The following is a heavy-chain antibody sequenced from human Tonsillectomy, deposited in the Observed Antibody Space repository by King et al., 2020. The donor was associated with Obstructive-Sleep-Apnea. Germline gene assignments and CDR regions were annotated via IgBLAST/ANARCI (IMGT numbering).Heavy chain of an antibody. Sequence: VQLVESGAEVKKPGESLKISCKGSGYSFSGYWIGWVRQMPGKSLEWMVMIHPGDSDTRYSPSFQGQVTISADKSISTAYLQWTSMKASDTAMYYCARNNKWAFDYWGQGTLVTVAS. D-gene: IGHD1-26*01. J-gene: IGHJ4*02. CDR1: GYSFSGYW. CDR3: ARNNKWAFDY. V-gene: IGHV5-51*01. CDR2: IHPGDSDT.